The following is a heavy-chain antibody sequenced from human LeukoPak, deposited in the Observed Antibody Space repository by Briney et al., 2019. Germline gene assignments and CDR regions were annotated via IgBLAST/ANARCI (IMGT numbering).Heavy chain of an antibody. J-gene: IGHJ6*02. D-gene: IGHD2-2*01. V-gene: IGHV3-48*01. Sequence: GGSLRLSCAASGFTFDDYAMHWVRQAPGKGLEWVSYISSSSSTIYYADSVKGRFTISRDNAKNSLYLQMNSLRAEDTAVYYCARDLWVVPENGMDVWGQGTTVTVSS. CDR1: GFTFDDYA. CDR2: ISSSSSTI. CDR3: ARDLWVVPENGMDV.